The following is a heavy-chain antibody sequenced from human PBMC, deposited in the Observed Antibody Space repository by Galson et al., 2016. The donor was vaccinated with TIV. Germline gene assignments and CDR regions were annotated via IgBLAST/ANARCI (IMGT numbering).Heavy chain of an antibody. Sequence: SLRLSCAASGVTFSSNAMSWVRQAPGKGLEWVSALSAGGSTYYADSVKGRFTISRDNSKNTLYLQMISLRAEDTALYYCAKDNFPRYFDLWGRGTLVTVS. CDR1: GVTFSSNA. CDR3: AKDNFPRYFDL. J-gene: IGHJ2*01. CDR2: LSAGGST. V-gene: IGHV3-23*01.